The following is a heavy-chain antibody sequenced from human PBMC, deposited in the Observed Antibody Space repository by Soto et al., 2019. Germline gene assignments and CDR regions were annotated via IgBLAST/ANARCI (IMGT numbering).Heavy chain of an antibody. D-gene: IGHD1-1*01. CDR1: EFTVTRNH. V-gene: IGHV3-53*01. CDR3: ARLATEGGMDV. Sequence: EVQLVESGGGLIQPGGSLRLSCAASEFTVTRNHMTWVRQAPGKGLEWVSIVYKDGSTSSADSVAGRLTTSRDNSKNTMYVRMNNLRAEDTAVYYCARLATEGGMDVWGQGTTVTVSS. CDR2: VYKDGST. J-gene: IGHJ6*02.